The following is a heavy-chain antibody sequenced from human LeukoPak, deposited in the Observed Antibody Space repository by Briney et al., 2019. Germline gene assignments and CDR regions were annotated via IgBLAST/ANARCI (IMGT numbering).Heavy chain of an antibody. J-gene: IGHJ5*02. Sequence: PGGSLRLSCVTSGFTLSDYWMNWFRQAPGKGLEWVANIKHDGSDKYYVDSVKGRFTISRDNAKNSLYLQMNSLRAEDTAVYYCARYASSSGSRWLEPWGQGTLVTVSS. D-gene: IGHD3-22*01. CDR2: IKHDGSDK. CDR1: GFTLSDYW. V-gene: IGHV3-7*01. CDR3: ARYASSSGSRWLEP.